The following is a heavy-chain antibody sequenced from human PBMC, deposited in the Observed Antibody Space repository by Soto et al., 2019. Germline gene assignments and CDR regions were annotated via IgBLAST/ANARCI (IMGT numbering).Heavy chain of an antibody. CDR3: ARSVVVVAALDY. V-gene: IGHV1-2*02. CDR2: INPNSGGT. D-gene: IGHD2-15*01. CDR1: GYTFTGYY. J-gene: IGHJ4*02. Sequence: ASVKVSCKASGYTFTGYYMHWVRQAPGQGLEWMGWINPNSGGTNYAQKFQGRVTMTRDTSISTAYMELSRLRPDDTAVYYCARSVVVVAALDYWGQGTLVTVSS.